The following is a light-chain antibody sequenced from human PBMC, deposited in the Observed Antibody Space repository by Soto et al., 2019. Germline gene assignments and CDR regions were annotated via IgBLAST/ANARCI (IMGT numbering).Light chain of an antibody. CDR1: SSDVGGYNY. V-gene: IGLV2-11*01. CDR3: SSYAGSRYV. CDR2: EVT. Sequence: QSVLTQPRSVSGSPGQSVTISCTGTSSDVGGYNYVSWYQQHPGKAPKLMIYEVTKRPSGVPDRFSGSKSGNTASLTVSGLQAEDEADYYCSSYAGSRYVFGTGTKVTVL. J-gene: IGLJ1*01.